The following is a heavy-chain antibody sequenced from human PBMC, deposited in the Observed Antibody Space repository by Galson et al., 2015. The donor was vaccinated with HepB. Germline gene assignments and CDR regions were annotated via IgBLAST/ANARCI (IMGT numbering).Heavy chain of an antibody. CDR2: MNVDGSET. Sequence: SLRLSCAVSGFTFSSHWMGWVRQAQGKGLEWVATMNVDGSETYYVDSVRGRFTISRDNAKNSLYLQMNSLRAEDTAVYYCVRALMARDRWSDPWGQGTLVTVSS. D-gene: IGHD3-16*01. J-gene: IGHJ5*02. CDR3: VRALMARDRWSDP. V-gene: IGHV3-7*01. CDR1: GFTFSSHW.